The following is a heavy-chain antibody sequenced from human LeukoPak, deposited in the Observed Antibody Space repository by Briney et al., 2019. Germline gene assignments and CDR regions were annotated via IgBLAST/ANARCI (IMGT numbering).Heavy chain of an antibody. J-gene: IGHJ3*02. CDR2: IYYSGST. CDR3: ARPCSGGSCYSGFDAFDI. CDR1: GVSISTRNYY. D-gene: IGHD2-15*01. V-gene: IGHV4-39*01. Sequence: PSETLSLTCTVSGVSISTRNYYWGWIRQPPGKGLEWIGSIYYSGSTYYNPSLKSRVTISVDTSKNQFSLKLSSVTAADTAVYYCARPCSGGSCYSGFDAFDIWGQGTMVTVSS.